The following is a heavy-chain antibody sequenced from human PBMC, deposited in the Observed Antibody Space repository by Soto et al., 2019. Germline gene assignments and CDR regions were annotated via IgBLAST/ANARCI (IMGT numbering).Heavy chain of an antibody. CDR3: AKDPKRCTIGSHFLDNWFDP. Sequence: QVQLVESGGCVVQPGRSLRLSCAASGFTFSNYGMHWVRQTPGKGLEWVAVISYDGSHEFYTDSVKGRFTISRDNSKNTLYLQMNSLKTEDTAMYYCAKDPKRCTIGSHFLDNWFDPWGQGTLVTVSS. CDR2: ISYDGSHE. D-gene: IGHD2-8*01. J-gene: IGHJ5*02. V-gene: IGHV3-30*18. CDR1: GFTFSNYG.